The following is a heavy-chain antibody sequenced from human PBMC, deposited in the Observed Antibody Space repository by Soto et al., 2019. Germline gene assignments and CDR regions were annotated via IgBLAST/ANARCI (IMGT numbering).Heavy chain of an antibody. Sequence: QVQLVQSGAEVKKPGASVKVSCKASGYTFTSYYMHWVRQAPGQGLEWMGIINPSGGSTSYAQKFQGRVTMTRDTSTSTVYMELSSLRSEDTAVYYCARQRYCTNGVCYYYYYMDVWGKGTTVTVSS. J-gene: IGHJ6*03. CDR1: GYTFTSYY. CDR3: ARQRYCTNGVCYYYYYMDV. D-gene: IGHD2-8*01. CDR2: INPSGGST. V-gene: IGHV1-46*03.